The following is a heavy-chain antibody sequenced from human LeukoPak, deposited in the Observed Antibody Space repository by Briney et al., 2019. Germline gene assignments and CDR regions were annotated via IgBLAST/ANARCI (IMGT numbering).Heavy chain of an antibody. CDR1: GFTFSNAW. CDR3: AKDRVEWFGESSEAFDL. D-gene: IGHD3-10*01. CDR2: ISSTGSTT. Sequence: PGGSLRLSCAASGFTFSNAWMSWVRQAPGKGLQWVSSISSTGSTTFYADSVKGRFTISRDDSRNTLYLQMDSLRAEDTALYYCAKDRVEWFGESSEAFDLWGQGTLVTVSS. J-gene: IGHJ5*02. V-gene: IGHV3-23*01.